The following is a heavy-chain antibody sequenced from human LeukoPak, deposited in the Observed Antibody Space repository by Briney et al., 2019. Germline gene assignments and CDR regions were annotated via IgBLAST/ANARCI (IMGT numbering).Heavy chain of an antibody. J-gene: IGHJ5*02. CDR1: GGSLSGYY. D-gene: IGHD3-10*01. Sequence: PSETLSLTRAVYGGSLSGYYWSWIREPPGRGVWWIGEINHRGGTNYTPSLKSRVTISVYTSKNQFSLKLSSVTDADTAVCYCARGKLSQITMVRGVTYWFDPWGQGTLVTVSS. CDR2: INHRGGT. V-gene: IGHV4-34*01. CDR3: ARGKLSQITMVRGVTYWFDP.